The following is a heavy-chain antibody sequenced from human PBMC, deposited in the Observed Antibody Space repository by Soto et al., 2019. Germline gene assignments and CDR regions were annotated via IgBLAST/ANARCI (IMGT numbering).Heavy chain of an antibody. Sequence: PSETLSLTCPVSGCSITSSSHFWGWVRQPPGKGLEWIGTIYFTGNTYYTPSLKSRLTMSIDTSKNEFSLRLNSVTAADTAVYYCAGQTFTIAAASYGRSNWFDPWGPGTLVTVSS. CDR1: GCSITSSSHF. D-gene: IGHD6-25*01. V-gene: IGHV4-39*01. CDR3: AGQTFTIAAASYGRSNWFDP. J-gene: IGHJ5*02. CDR2: IYFTGNT.